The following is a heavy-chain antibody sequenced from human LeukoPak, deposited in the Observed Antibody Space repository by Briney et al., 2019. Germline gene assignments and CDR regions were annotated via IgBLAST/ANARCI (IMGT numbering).Heavy chain of an antibody. J-gene: IGHJ4*02. CDR2: NPNSGCT. V-gene: IGHV1-2*02. Sequence: NPNSGCTNYAQKFHGRVTMTRDTSISTAYMELSRLRSDDTAVYYCAKSQGSSGYYPYYFDYWGQGTLVTVSS. D-gene: IGHD3-22*01. CDR3: AKSQGSSGYYPYYFDY.